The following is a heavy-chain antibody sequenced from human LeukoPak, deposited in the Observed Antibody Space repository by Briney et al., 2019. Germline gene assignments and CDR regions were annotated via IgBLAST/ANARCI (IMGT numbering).Heavy chain of an antibody. CDR1: GCSISSYY. J-gene: IGHJ4*02. D-gene: IGHD6-19*01. CDR3: ARSRRGSGWYYY. V-gene: IGHV4-59*08. Sequence: SETLSLTCTVSGCSISSYYCSWIRQPPGKGLEWIGYIYYSGSTNYNPSLKSRVTISVDTSKNQFSLTLSSVTAADTAVYYCARSRRGSGWYYYWGQGTLVTVSS. CDR2: IYYSGST.